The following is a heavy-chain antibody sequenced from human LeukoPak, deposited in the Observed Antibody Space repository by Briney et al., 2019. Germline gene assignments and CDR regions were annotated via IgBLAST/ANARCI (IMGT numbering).Heavy chain of an antibody. V-gene: IGHV1-2*02. D-gene: IGHD6-13*01. CDR2: INPNSGAT. Sequence: GASVKVSCKASGYTFTDYYIHWVRQAPGQGFEWLRWINPNSGATYYAREFQGRVTMTRDTSIATVYVVLSSLTSDDKAVYYCARDIAPPGSWWFDSWGQGTLVTVSS. CDR3: ARDIAPPGSWWFDS. J-gene: IGHJ5*01. CDR1: GYTFTDYY.